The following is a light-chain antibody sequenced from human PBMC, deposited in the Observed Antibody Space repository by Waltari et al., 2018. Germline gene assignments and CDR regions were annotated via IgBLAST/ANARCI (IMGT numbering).Light chain of an antibody. J-gene: IGKJ4*01. CDR3: QHYHNYPIT. CDR1: QGIYPY. CDR2: ASS. Sequence: AIRTTQFPSPISVSTGNTDTITCRASQGIYPYLALYQQKPGKAPKLLIYASSTLLNGVPSRFSGSGSGADFTLTINSLESEDSATYYCQHYHNYPITYGGGTRVEI. V-gene: IGKV1-8*01.